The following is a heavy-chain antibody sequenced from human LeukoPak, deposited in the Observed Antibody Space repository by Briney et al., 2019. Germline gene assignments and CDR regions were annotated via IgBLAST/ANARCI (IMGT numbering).Heavy chain of an antibody. CDR3: TRDQYIVGATTNYYYYGMDV. D-gene: IGHD1-26*01. Sequence: GGSLRLSCTASGFTFGDYAMSWVRQAPGKRLERVGFIRSRAYGGTTEYAASVKGRFTISRDDSKSIAYLQMNSLKTEDTAVYYCTRDQYIVGATTNYYYYGMDVWGQGTTVTVSS. CDR1: GFTFGDYA. V-gene: IGHV3-49*04. J-gene: IGHJ6*02. CDR2: IRSRAYGGTT.